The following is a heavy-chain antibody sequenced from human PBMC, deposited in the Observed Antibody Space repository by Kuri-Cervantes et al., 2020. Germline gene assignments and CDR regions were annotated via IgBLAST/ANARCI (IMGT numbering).Heavy chain of an antibody. Sequence: GESLKISCAASGFTVSSNYMSWVRQAPGKGLVWVSRINSDGSSTSYADSVKGRFTISRDNAKNTLYLQMNSLRAEDTAVYYCARVGLYYYYMDVWGKGTTVTVSS. CDR3: ARVGLYYYYMDV. CDR2: INSDGSST. V-gene: IGHV3-74*01. J-gene: IGHJ6*03. CDR1: GFTVSSNY.